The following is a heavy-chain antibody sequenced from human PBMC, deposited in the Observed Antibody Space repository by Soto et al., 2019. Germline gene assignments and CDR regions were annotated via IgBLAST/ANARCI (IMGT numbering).Heavy chain of an antibody. CDR2: ISCSGGST. J-gene: IGHJ6*02. V-gene: IGHV3-23*01. CDR3: AKMGDDILTAYYGMHX. CDR1: GFTFSSCA. Sequence: GGSLRLSCAASGFTFSSCAMSWVRQAPGKGLEWVSSISCSGGSTHYADSVKVRFTISRDNSKNTLYLQMNSLRAEDTAVYYCAKMGDDILTAYYGMHXWGQATTVTVS. D-gene: IGHD3-9*01.